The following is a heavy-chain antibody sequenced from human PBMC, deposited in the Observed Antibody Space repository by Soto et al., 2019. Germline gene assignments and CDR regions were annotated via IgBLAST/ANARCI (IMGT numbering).Heavy chain of an antibody. J-gene: IGHJ4*02. Sequence: QVQLQESGPGLVKPSETLSLTCTVSGGSISSYYWSWIRQPPGKGLEWIGYIYYSGSTNYNPSLKSRVTISVDTSKNQFSLKLSSVTAADTVVYYCARGTTVTTFDYWGQGTLVTVSS. CDR1: GGSISSYY. D-gene: IGHD4-17*01. V-gene: IGHV4-59*01. CDR3: ARGTTVTTFDY. CDR2: IYYSGST.